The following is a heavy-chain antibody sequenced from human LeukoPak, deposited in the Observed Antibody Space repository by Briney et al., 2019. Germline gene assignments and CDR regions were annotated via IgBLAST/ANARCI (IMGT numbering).Heavy chain of an antibody. CDR2: IRYDGSNK. D-gene: IGHD2-2*01. CDR1: GFTFSSYG. Sequence: GGSLRLSCAASGFTFSSYGMHWVRQAPGKGLEWAAFIRYDGSNKYYADSVKGRSTISRDNSKNTLYLQMNSLRAEDTAVYYCAKDPPPMPADSPNLFQHWGQGTLVTVSS. CDR3: AKDPPPMPADSPNLFQH. V-gene: IGHV3-30*02. J-gene: IGHJ1*01.